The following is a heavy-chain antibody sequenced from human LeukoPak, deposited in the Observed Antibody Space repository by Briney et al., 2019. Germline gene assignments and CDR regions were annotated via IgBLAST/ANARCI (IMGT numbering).Heavy chain of an antibody. J-gene: IGHJ4*02. CDR3: AREGRQDYVYFDC. D-gene: IGHD4-17*01. V-gene: IGHV4-59*01. Sequence: SDTLSLTCTVSGDSISSYYWSWLRQPPGKGLEWLGYINYSGNTNYHPSLKSRVTISVDTSKKQFSLRLTSVTAADTAVYYCAREGRQDYVYFDCWGQGTLVTVSS. CDR1: GDSISSYY. CDR2: INYSGNT.